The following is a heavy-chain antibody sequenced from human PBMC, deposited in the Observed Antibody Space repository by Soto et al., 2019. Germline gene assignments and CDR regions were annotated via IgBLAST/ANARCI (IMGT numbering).Heavy chain of an antibody. D-gene: IGHD2-21*01. CDR1: GFTFSHYG. V-gene: IGHV3-33*01. CDR2: VWYDGSKQ. J-gene: IGHJ4*02. Sequence: QVQLVESGGGVVQPGRSLRLSCAASGFTFSHYGIDWVRQAPGKGLEWVASVWYDGSKQYYADSVKGRFTVFRDNSKNTVYLQMNSLRPEDTAVYYCARDNDRSCHCSYFDYWGQGILVTVSS. CDR3: ARDNDRSCHCSYFDY.